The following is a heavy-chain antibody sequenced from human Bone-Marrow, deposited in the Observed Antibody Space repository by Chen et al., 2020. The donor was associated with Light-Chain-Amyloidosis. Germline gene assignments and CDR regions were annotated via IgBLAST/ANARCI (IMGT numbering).Heavy chain of an antibody. CDR2: VYSGGNA. D-gene: IGHD1-26*01. V-gene: IGHV3-53*02. J-gene: IGHJ4*02. CDR1: GFTVSSNY. Sequence: EVQLVETGGGLLQPGGSLRLSCAASGFTVSSNYMRWVRQAPGKGPEWVSVVYSGGNAYYADSVKGRFTISRDNSKNTLYLQMNSLRAEDTAVYYCARAPSGTHFHFDYWGQGTLVTVSS. CDR3: ARAPSGTHFHFDY.